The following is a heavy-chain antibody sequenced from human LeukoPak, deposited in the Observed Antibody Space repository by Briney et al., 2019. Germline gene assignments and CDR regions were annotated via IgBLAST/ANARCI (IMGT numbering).Heavy chain of an antibody. Sequence: ASVKVSCKASGYTFTSYDINWVRLATGQGLEWMGWMNPNSGNTGYPQKFQGRVTMTRNTSISTAYMELSSLRSEDTAVYYCARMYYYGSGSSINWFDPWGQGTLVTVSS. CDR1: GYTFTSYD. J-gene: IGHJ5*02. CDR2: MNPNSGNT. D-gene: IGHD3-10*01. V-gene: IGHV1-8*01. CDR3: ARMYYYGSGSSINWFDP.